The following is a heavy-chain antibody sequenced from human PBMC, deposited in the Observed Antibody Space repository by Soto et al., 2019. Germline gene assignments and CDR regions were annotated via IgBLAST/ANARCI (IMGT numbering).Heavy chain of an antibody. CDR1: GFTFSSYW. Sequence: EVQLVESGGGLVQPGGSLRLSCAASGFTFSSYWMSWVRQAPGKGLEWVANIKQDGSEKYYVDSVKGRFTISRDNAKNSVFLKINSLRAEDTAVYYCARVMVRGVLYPYYYYYGMDVWGQGTTVTVSS. J-gene: IGHJ6*02. V-gene: IGHV3-7*04. CDR2: IKQDGSEK. D-gene: IGHD3-10*01. CDR3: ARVMVRGVLYPYYYYYGMDV.